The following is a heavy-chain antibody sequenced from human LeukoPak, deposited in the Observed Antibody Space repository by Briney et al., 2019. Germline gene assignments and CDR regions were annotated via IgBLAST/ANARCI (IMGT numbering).Heavy chain of an antibody. Sequence: SETLSLTCTGTGGSLSSYYCSWLRQPPGKGLAGIGHIYYSGSTNYILPLKSRVTISLHPSKNQYSPMLTSVNAAHTAVDYVVIGKVRGGAFDYGGQGTLVTVSS. V-gene: IGHV4-59*01. CDR2: IYYSGST. CDR1: GGSLSSYY. CDR3: VIGKVRGGAFDY. D-gene: IGHD3-16*01. J-gene: IGHJ4*02.